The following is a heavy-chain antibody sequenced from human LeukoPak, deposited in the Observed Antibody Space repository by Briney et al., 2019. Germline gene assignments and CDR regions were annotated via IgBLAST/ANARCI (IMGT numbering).Heavy chain of an antibody. Sequence: SETLSLTCTVSGGSISSSSYYWGWLRQPPGRGLEWIGSIYYSGSTYYNPSLKSRVTISVDTSKNQFSLKLSSVTAADTAVYFCARNYYDTKKPWDWGQGTLVTVSS. V-gene: IGHV4-39*01. D-gene: IGHD3-22*01. J-gene: IGHJ4*02. CDR1: GGSISSSSYY. CDR2: IYYSGST. CDR3: ARNYYDTKKPWD.